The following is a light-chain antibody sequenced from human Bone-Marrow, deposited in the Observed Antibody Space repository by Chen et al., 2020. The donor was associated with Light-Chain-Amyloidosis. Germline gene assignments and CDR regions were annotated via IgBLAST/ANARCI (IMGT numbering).Light chain of an antibody. CDR3: QQYGTSPLT. V-gene: IGKV3-20*01. CDR1: QTISSNY. J-gene: IGKJ4*01. CDR2: GSS. Sequence: EIVLTQSPGTLSLSPGEGANLSYRASQTISSNYLTWYQQKFGQAPRFLIYGSSSRATGIPDRFTGSGSGTDFTLTINRLEPEDFAMYYCQQYGTSPLTFGGGTKVEIK.